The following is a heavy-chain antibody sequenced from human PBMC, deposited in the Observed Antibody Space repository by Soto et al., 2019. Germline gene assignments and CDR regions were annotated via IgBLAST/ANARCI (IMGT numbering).Heavy chain of an antibody. CDR2: ISGSGGSR. D-gene: IGHD3-22*01. Sequence: EVQLLESGGGLVQPGGSLRLSCAASGFTFSSYAMSWVRQAPGKGLEWVSAISGSGGSRYYADSVKGRFTISRDNSKNALYLQMNSLRAEDTAVYYCAKVLVIVRGGTGPLDYWGQGTLVTVSS. V-gene: IGHV3-23*01. J-gene: IGHJ4*02. CDR1: GFTFSSYA. CDR3: AKVLVIVRGGTGPLDY.